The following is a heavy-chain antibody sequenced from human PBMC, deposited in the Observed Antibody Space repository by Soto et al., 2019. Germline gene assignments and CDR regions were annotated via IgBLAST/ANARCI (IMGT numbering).Heavy chain of an antibody. CDR3: ARDQLEGNWFDP. CDR2: IYHSGRT. J-gene: IGHJ5*02. V-gene: IGHV4-30-2*01. CDR1: GGSISSGGYS. Sequence: QLQLQESGSGLVRPSQTLSLTCAVSGGSISSGGYSWNWIRQPPGKGLEWIGYIYHSGRTLYNPSLKSRVTISVDKSKNQFDLKLTSVTAADTAVYYCARDQLEGNWFDPWGQGTLVTVSS. D-gene: IGHD1-1*01.